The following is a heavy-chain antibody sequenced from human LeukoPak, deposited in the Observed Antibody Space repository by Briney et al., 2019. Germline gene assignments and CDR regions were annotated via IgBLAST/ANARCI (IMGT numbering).Heavy chain of an antibody. CDR2: ITTSSSYM. J-gene: IGHJ6*03. Sequence: GGSLRLSCAASGFTFSSYSMNWVRRTPGKGLEWVSSITTSSSYMFYADSVRGRFTISRDNAENSLYLQMNSLRDEDTAVYYCARDPYSGGYGAYYYYYMDVWGKGTTVTVSS. D-gene: IGHD6-19*01. CDR1: GFTFSSYS. V-gene: IGHV3-21*01. CDR3: ARDPYSGGYGAYYYYYMDV.